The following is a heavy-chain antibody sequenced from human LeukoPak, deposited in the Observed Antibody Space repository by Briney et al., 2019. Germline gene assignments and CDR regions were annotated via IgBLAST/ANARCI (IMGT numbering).Heavy chain of an antibody. V-gene: IGHV4-30-2*01. CDR1: GGSISSGGYS. CDR2: IYHSGST. D-gene: IGHD3-3*01. J-gene: IGHJ4*02. CDR3: ARLGAGPTYYDFWSGYSSFYFDY. Sequence: SETLSLTCAVSGGSISSGGYSWSWIRQPPGKGLEWIGYIYHSGSTYYNPSLKSRITISIDTSKNHFSLKLSSVSAADTAVYYCARLGAGPTYYDFWSGYSSFYFDYWGQGTLVTVSS.